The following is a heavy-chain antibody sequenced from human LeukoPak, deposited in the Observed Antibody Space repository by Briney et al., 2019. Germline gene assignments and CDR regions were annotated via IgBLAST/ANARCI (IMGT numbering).Heavy chain of an antibody. Sequence: GGSLRLSCAASGFTFSSYWMNWVRHAPGKGLVSVSRMNYDGSSRSYADSVKGRFTISRDNAKNTLYLQMNSLRAEDTAMYYCTREGGGYSGYEDYWGQGTLVAVSS. CDR2: MNYDGSSR. CDR3: TREGGGYSGYEDY. D-gene: IGHD5-12*01. V-gene: IGHV3-74*01. CDR1: GFTFSSYW. J-gene: IGHJ4*02.